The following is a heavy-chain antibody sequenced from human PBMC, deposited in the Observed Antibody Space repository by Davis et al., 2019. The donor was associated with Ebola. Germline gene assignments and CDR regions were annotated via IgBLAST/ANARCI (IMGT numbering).Heavy chain of an antibody. CDR2: IYYSGST. J-gene: IGHJ6*02. CDR3: ARGRTGDHTERYGMDV. CDR1: GGSISSYY. D-gene: IGHD7-27*01. Sequence: PSETLSLTCTVSGGSISSYYWSWIRQPPGKGLEWIGYIYYSGSTNYNPSLKSRVTISVDTSKNQFSLKLSSVTAADTAVYYCARGRTGDHTERYGMDVWGQGTTVTVSS. V-gene: IGHV4-59*08.